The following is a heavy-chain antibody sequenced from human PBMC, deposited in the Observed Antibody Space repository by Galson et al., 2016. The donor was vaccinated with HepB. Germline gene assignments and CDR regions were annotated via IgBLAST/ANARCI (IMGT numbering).Heavy chain of an antibody. D-gene: IGHD1-26*01. V-gene: IGHV5-51*01. Sequence: QSGAEVKKPGESLKISCRGSGDIFSGYWIGWVRQVPGKGLEWLGVIYPDDSDTRYNPSFQGHVIISADKSINTAYLQWSGLKASDAAMYYCARHREPFREVYYFDYWGQGTLVTVSS. CDR3: ARHREPFREVYYFDY. CDR2: IYPDDSDT. CDR1: GDIFSGYW. J-gene: IGHJ4*02.